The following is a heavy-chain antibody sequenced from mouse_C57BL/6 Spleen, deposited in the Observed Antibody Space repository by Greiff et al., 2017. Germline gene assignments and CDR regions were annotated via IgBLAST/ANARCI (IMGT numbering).Heavy chain of an antibody. Sequence: QVQLQQSGPGLVQPSQSLSITCTVSGFSLTSYGVHWVRQSPGQGLEWLGVIWSGGSTDYNAAFISRLSISKDNSKIQFFFKMNSLQADDTAIYYCARNWGGNYAMDYGGQGTSVTVSS. D-gene: IGHD1-1*02. CDR3: ARNWGGNYAMDY. J-gene: IGHJ4*01. CDR1: GFSLTSYG. CDR2: IWSGGST. V-gene: IGHV2-2*01.